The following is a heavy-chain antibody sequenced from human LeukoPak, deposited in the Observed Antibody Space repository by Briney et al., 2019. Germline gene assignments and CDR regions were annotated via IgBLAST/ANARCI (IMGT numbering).Heavy chain of an antibody. CDR3: ARDGRYSGSYYFSGVLDY. V-gene: IGHV3-30*02. J-gene: IGHJ4*02. CDR1: GFTFSSYG. CDR2: IRYDGSNK. D-gene: IGHD1-26*01. Sequence: GGSLRLSCAASGFTFSSYGMHWVRQAPGKGLEWVAFIRYDGSNKYYADSVKGRFTISRDNSKNTLYLQMNSLRAEDTAVYYCARDGRYSGSYYFSGVLDYWGQGTLVTVSS.